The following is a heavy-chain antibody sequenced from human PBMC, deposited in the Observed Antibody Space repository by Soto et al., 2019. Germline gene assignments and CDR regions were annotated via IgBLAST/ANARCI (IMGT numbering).Heavy chain of an antibody. Sequence: SGGSLRLSCAASGFTFSSYEMHWVRQAPGKGLEWISYISSTGSGTHYADSVKGRFTISRDNARNSLSLQMNSLRAEDTAIYYCVRDLHEPLPADVLHVANWGQGTQVTVSS. V-gene: IGHV3-48*03. CDR2: ISSTGSGT. J-gene: IGHJ4*02. CDR1: GFTFSSYE. CDR3: VRDLHEPLPADVLHVAN. D-gene: IGHD2-15*01.